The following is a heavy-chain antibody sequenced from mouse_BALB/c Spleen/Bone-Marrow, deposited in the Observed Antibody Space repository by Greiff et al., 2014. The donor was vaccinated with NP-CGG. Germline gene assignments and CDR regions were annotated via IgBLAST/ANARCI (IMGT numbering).Heavy chain of an antibody. CDR2: IHYSGYT. V-gene: IGHV3-1*02. CDR1: GYSITSGYG. Sequence: EVQVVESGPDLVKPSQSLSLTCTVTGYSITSGYGWPWIRQFPGNKLEWMAYIHYSGYTTYNPSLKSRISITRDTSKNQFFLQLKPVATEDTATNYGARGARATARFADGGQGTLVTVSA. CDR3: ARGARATARFAD. D-gene: IGHD1-2*01. J-gene: IGHJ3*01.